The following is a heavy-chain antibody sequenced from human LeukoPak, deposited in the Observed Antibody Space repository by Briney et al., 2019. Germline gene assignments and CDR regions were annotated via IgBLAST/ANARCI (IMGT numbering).Heavy chain of an antibody. CDR3: TAEFDYGGTYFDY. V-gene: IGHV1-69*13. CDR1: GGTFTSYA. D-gene: IGHD4-23*01. Sequence: SVKVCCKGSGGTFTSYAISWVRQAHGQGIEWMGGIIPIFGTANDAQRSRDRVTITADYTTSTAYMKLSILLSKDTAVYYCTAEFDYGGTYFDYWGQGTLVTVSS. CDR2: IIPIFGTA. J-gene: IGHJ4*02.